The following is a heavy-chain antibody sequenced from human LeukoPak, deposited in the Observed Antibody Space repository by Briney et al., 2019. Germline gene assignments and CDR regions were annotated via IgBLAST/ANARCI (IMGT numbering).Heavy chain of an antibody. CDR1: GGSIGNEY. CDR3: ARKGGLFDY. J-gene: IGHJ4*02. V-gene: IGHV4-59*01. Sequence: SEARSPNITGTGGSIGNEYMRWVRQSPRKGLEWIGYIYYNGSTNYNPSLKSRVTISVDMSKNQFSLKMSSVTAADTAVYYCARKGGLFDYWGQGRLVTVSS. D-gene: IGHD2-15*01. CDR2: IYYNGST.